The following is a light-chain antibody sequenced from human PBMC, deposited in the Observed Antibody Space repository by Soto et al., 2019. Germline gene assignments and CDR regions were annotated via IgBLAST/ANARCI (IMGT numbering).Light chain of an antibody. CDR2: DAS. CDR3: QQRRNWPQT. J-gene: IGKJ1*01. V-gene: IGKV3-11*01. Sequence: EILLTQSPATLSLSPGERATLSCRASQTISSYLAWYQQKPGQAPRLLIYDASNRATGVPTRFSGSGSGTDFTLTISSLEPEDFAVYYCQQRRNWPQTFGQVTKVEIK. CDR1: QTISSY.